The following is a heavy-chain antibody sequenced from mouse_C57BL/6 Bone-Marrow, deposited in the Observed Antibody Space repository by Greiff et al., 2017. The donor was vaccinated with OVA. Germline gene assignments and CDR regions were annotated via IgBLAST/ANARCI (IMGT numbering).Heavy chain of an antibody. Sequence: DVKLVESGEGLVKPGGSLKLSCAASGFTFSSYAMSWVRQTPEKRLEWVAYISSGGDYIYYADTVKGRFTISRDNARNTLYLQMSSLKSEDTAMYYCTREAGIYYDYDKGVWFAYWGQGTLVTVSA. J-gene: IGHJ3*01. CDR2: ISSGGDYI. V-gene: IGHV5-9-1*02. CDR3: TREAGIYYDYDKGVWFAY. D-gene: IGHD2-4*01. CDR1: GFTFSSYA.